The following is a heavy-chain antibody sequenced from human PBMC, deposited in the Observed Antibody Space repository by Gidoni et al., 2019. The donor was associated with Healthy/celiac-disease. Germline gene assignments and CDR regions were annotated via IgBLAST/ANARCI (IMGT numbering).Heavy chain of an antibody. V-gene: IGHV2-70*01. J-gene: IGHJ3*02. CDR1: GVALSTSGMC. Sequence: QVTLRESGPALVKPTQTLKLTCTFYGVALSTSGMCVSWIRQPPGKALEGLALIDWDDDKYYRTSLKTRLTISKDTSNNQVVLTMPNMDPVDTATYYCARSPPDDAFDIWGQGTMVTVSS. CDR3: ARSPPDDAFDI. CDR2: IDWDDDK.